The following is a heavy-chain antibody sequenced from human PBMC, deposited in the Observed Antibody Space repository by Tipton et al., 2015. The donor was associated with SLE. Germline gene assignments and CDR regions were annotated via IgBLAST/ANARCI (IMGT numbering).Heavy chain of an antibody. Sequence: LVKPTETLTLTCTFSGFSLRTSGVGVGWIRQPPGKALEWLGIINWNDDKRYSPSLKSRLSIIKDTSKNHVVLKMTNMDPADTATYYCAQSRTTSSRYGGWFDPWGLATLVTVSS. CDR2: INWNDDK. CDR1: GFSLRTSGVG. D-gene: IGHD2/OR15-2a*01. V-gene: IGHV2-5*01. J-gene: IGHJ5*02. CDR3: AQSRTTSSRYGGWFDP.